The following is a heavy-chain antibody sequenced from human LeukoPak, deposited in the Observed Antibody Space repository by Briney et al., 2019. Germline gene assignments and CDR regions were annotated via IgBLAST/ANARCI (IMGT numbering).Heavy chain of an antibody. CDR3: ARDGGSYYYYYYMDV. V-gene: IGHV3-21*01. Sequence: GGSLRLSCAASGFTFSNYWMSWVRQAPGKGLEWVSSISSSSSYIYYADSVKGRFTISRDNAKNSLYLQMNSLRAEDTAVYYCARDGGSYYYYYYMDVWGKGTTVTVSS. D-gene: IGHD3-16*01. CDR1: GFTFSNYW. CDR2: ISSSSSYI. J-gene: IGHJ6*03.